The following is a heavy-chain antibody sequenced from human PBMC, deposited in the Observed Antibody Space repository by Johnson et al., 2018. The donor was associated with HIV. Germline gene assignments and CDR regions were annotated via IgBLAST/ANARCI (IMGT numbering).Heavy chain of an antibody. Sequence: QLVESGGGLVQPGGSLRLSCAASGFTFSSYWMTWVRQAPGKGLAWVANIKQHGSEKYYVDSVKGRFTISRDNAKNPLYLQMNSLRVEDTAVYYWAGYSDGSGDGLDIWGQGTMVTVSA. D-gene: IGHD5-18*01. J-gene: IGHJ3*02. CDR1: GFTFSSYW. CDR3: AGYSDGSGDGLDI. CDR2: IKQHGSEK. V-gene: IGHV3-7*01.